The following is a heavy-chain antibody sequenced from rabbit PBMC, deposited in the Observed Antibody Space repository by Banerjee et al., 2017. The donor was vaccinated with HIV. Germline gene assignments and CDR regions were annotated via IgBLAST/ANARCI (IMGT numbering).Heavy chain of an antibody. CDR3: ARDSTSDYDYGMDL. Sequence: QQQLEESGGGLVQPEGSLTLTCKASGFDFNTYGVSWVRQAPGKGLEWIACIAVGSSGITHYASWAKGRFTISKTSSTTVTLQMTSLTAADTATYFCARDSTSDYDYGMDLWGPGTLVTVS. D-gene: IGHD1-1*01. V-gene: IGHV1S45*01. CDR1: GFDFNTYG. CDR2: IAVGSSGIT. J-gene: IGHJ6*01.